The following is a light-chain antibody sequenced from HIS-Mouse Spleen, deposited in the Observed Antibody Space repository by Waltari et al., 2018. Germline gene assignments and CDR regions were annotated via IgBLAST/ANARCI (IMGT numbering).Light chain of an antibody. CDR1: ALPKKY. CDR2: EDS. Sequence: SYELPQPPSVPVSPRQTARITCSGDALPKKYAYWYQQKSGQAPVLVIYEDSKRPSGIPERFSGSSSGTMATLTISGAQVEDEADYYCYSTDSSGNHRVFGGGTKLTVL. J-gene: IGLJ2*01. V-gene: IGLV3-10*01. CDR3: YSTDSSGNHRV.